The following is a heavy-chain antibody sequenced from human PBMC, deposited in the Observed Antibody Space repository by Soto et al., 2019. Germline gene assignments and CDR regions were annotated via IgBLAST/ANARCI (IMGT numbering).Heavy chain of an antibody. CDR2: IYHRGNT. J-gene: IGHJ4*02. CDR3: ARASYYSDSFGYFLDY. V-gene: IGHV4-59*01. CDR1: GGSITSYF. D-gene: IGHD3-22*01. Sequence: SETLSLTCTVSGGSITSYFWTWIRQPPGKGLEWIGYIYHRGNTNYNPSLKSRVTFSVDTSKNQFSLKLSSVTAADTAVYYCARASYYSDSFGYFLDYWGQGTLVTVSS.